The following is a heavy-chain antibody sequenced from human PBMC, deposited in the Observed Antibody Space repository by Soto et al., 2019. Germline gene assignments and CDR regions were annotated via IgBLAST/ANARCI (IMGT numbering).Heavy chain of an antibody. CDR2: IFYSGST. V-gene: IGHV4-39*01. D-gene: IGHD2-2*03. CDR1: GGSISSSSYY. J-gene: IGHJ5*02. CDR3: ARHGYSSSWFLP. Sequence: SETLSLTCTVSGGSISSSSYYWGWIRQPPGKGLEWVGSIFYSGSTYYNPSLKSRVTISVDTSKNQFSLKLSSVTAADTAVYYCARHGYSSSWFLPWGQGALVTVSS.